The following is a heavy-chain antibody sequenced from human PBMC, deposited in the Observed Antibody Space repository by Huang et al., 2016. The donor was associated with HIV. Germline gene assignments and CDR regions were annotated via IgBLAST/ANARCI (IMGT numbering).Heavy chain of an antibody. CDR1: TFTFGAYW. CDR3: ATKTAGMDI. D-gene: IGHD1-7*01. CDR2: IKQDESEK. V-gene: IGHV3-7*01. Sequence: VESGGRSVQPGGSIKLSCVGSTFTFGAYWMSWVRQPPGKGLEWVANIKQDESEKYYVDSVKGRFNISRDNARKVLFLEMDNLGVEDTAMYFCATKTAGMDIWGQGTTVTVSS. J-gene: IGHJ6*02.